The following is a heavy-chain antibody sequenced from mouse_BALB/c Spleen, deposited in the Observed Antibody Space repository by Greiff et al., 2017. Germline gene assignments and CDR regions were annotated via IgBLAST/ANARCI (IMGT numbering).Heavy chain of an antibody. CDR3: ARNYGYRFAY. V-gene: IGHV1-7*01. D-gene: IGHD1-2*01. CDR1: GYTFTSYW. J-gene: IGHJ3*01. CDR2: INPSTGYT. Sequence: VQLQQSGAELAKPGASVKMSCKASGYTFTSYWMHWVKQRPGQGLEWIGYINPSTGYTEYNQKFKDKATLTADKSSSTAYMQLSSLTSEDTAVYYCARNYGYRFAYWGQGTLVTVSA.